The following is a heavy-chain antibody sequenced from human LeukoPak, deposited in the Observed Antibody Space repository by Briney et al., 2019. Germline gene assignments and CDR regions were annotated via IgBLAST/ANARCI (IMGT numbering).Heavy chain of an antibody. J-gene: IGHJ1*01. D-gene: IGHD2-15*01. Sequence: SQTLSLTCAISGDSVSSNSATWNWIRQSPSRGLEWLGRTFYRSKWEHVYALSVQSRMTINPDTSKNQFSLQLNSVTPEDTAVYFCARSAYSQEYLHPWGQGTLVTVSS. CDR3: ARSAYSQEYLHP. CDR2: TFYRSKWEH. CDR1: GDSVSSNSAT. V-gene: IGHV6-1*01.